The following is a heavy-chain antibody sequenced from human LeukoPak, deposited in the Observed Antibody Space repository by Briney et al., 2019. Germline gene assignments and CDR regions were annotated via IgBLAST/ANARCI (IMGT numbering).Heavy chain of an antibody. Sequence: SGPTLVNPTQTLTLTCTFSGFSLSTSGVSVGWIRQSPGKALEWLAVIYWDDDKRYSLSLKSRLTITKDTSKSQVVLTMTNMDPVDTATYYCARSYYSNSGDFWGQGTLVTVSS. D-gene: IGHD3-10*01. J-gene: IGHJ4*02. CDR2: IYWDDDK. CDR1: GFSLSTSGVS. CDR3: ARSYYSNSGDF. V-gene: IGHV2-5*02.